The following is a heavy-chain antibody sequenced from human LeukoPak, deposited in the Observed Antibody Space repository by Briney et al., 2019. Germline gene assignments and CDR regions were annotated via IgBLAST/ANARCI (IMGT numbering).Heavy chain of an antibody. Sequence: EASVKVSCKASGYTFTSYAMNWVRQAPGQGLEWMGWINTNTGNPTYAQGFTGRFVFSLDTSVSTAYLQISSLKAEDTAVYYCARSLWFGDHDAFDIWGQGTMVTVSS. CDR1: GYTFTSYA. D-gene: IGHD3-10*01. V-gene: IGHV7-4-1*02. CDR2: INTNTGNP. CDR3: ARSLWFGDHDAFDI. J-gene: IGHJ3*02.